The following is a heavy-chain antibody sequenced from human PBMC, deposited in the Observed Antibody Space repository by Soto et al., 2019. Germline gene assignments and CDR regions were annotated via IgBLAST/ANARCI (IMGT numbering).Heavy chain of an antibody. J-gene: IGHJ3*02. CDR1: GYPVTAYY. CDR3: ARGGGVGVAGSAAFDM. CDR2: INPATGAA. Sequence: QLHLVQSGAVVKKPGASVTVSCSASGYPVTAYYMHWVRQAPGRGLEWMGGINPATGAAKYTQTFQGRVTMTRDTSPSTGFMELGGLTSEDTAVFYCARGGGVGVAGSAAFDMWGQGTVVTVSS. V-gene: IGHV1-2*02. D-gene: IGHD3-3*01.